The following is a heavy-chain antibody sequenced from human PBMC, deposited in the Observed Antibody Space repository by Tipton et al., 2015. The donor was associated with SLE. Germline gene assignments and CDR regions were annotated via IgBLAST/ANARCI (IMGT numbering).Heavy chain of an antibody. CDR1: GGSFSGYY. Sequence: TLSLTCAVYGGSFSGYYWSWIRQPPGKGPEWIGEINHSGSTNYNPSLKSRVTISVDTSKNQFSLKLNSVTAADTAIYYCARGAFGLRESWGQGTLVTVSS. CDR2: INHSGST. CDR3: ARGAFGLRES. V-gene: IGHV4-34*01. J-gene: IGHJ5*02. D-gene: IGHD3-16*01.